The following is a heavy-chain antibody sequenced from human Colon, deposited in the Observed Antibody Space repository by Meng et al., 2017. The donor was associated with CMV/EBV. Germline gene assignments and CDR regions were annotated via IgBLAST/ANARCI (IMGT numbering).Heavy chain of an antibody. V-gene: IGHV1-69*12. CDR1: KGTFTSYS. D-gene: IGHD2-21*02. J-gene: IGHJ4*02. Sequence: QVQLEQAGAEGKKPGSSVKDSCKASKGTFTSYSISWVREGPGQGFEWVGGIITISGTTDYAQKFQGRVTITADESTSTAYMKLSNLRSEDTAIYYCARVICGGDCYLDYWGRGTLVTVSS. CDR2: IITISGTT. CDR3: ARVICGGDCYLDY.